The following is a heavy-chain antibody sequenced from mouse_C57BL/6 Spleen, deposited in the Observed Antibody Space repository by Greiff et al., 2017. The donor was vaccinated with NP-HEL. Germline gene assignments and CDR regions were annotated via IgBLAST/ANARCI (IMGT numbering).Heavy chain of an antibody. Sequence: EVMLVESGGDLVKPGGSLKLSCAASGFTFSSYGMSWVRQTPDKRLEWVATISSGGSYTYYPDSVKGRFTISRDNAKNTLYLQMSSLKSEDTAMYYCARRWDGSYAMDYWGQGTSVTVSS. J-gene: IGHJ4*01. CDR2: ISSGGSYT. V-gene: IGHV5-6*02. CDR3: ARRWDGSYAMDY. CDR1: GFTFSSYG. D-gene: IGHD4-1*01.